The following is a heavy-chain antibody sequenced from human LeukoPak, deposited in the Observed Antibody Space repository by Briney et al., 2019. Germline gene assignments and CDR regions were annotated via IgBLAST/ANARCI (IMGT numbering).Heavy chain of an antibody. J-gene: IGHJ4*02. V-gene: IGHV1-3*01. CDR1: GYTFTSYA. CDR3: ARVRGQQLVPREYFDY. Sequence: ASVKVSCKASGYTFTSYAMHWVRQAPGQRLEWMGWINAGNGNTKYSQKFQGRVTITRDTSASTAYMELSSLRSEDTAVYYCARVRGQQLVPREYFDYWGQGTLVTVSS. CDR2: INAGNGNT. D-gene: IGHD6-13*01.